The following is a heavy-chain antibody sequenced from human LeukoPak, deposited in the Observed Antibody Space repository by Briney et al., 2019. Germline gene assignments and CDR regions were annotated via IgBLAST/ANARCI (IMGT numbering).Heavy chain of an antibody. Sequence: YPGRSLRLSCAASGFTFDDYAMNWVRQAPGKGLEWVSGISWTSGSMGYADSVKGRFTISRDNSKNTLYLQMNSLRAEDTAVYYCAKAGILTQGAFDIWGQGTMVTVSS. CDR3: AKAGILTQGAFDI. J-gene: IGHJ3*02. V-gene: IGHV3-9*01. CDR2: ISWTSGSM. D-gene: IGHD3-10*01. CDR1: GFTFDDYA.